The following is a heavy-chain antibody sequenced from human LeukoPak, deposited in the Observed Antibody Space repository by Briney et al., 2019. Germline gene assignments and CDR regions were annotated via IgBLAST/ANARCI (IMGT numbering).Heavy chain of an antibody. Sequence: SETLSLTCTVSGGSISSYYWSWIRQPPGKGLEWIGYIYYSGSTNYNPSLKSRVTISVDTSKNQFSLKLSFVTAADTAVYYCAISNGPNWFDPWGQGTLVTVSS. CDR3: AISNGPNWFDP. CDR1: GGSISSYY. J-gene: IGHJ5*02. V-gene: IGHV4-59*01. CDR2: IYYSGST.